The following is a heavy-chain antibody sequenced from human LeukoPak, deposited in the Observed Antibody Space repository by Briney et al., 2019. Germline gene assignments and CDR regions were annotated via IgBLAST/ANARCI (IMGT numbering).Heavy chain of an antibody. V-gene: IGHV3-48*03. CDR2: ISSSGRTT. D-gene: IGHD2-2*01. CDR1: GFTFSNYE. J-gene: IGHJ4*02. Sequence: GGSLRLSCAVSGFTFSNYEMNWVRQALGKGLEWVSYISSSGRTTYYVDSVKGRFTISRDNAKNSLYLQMNSLRAEDTAVYYCARDMPVRDCSSTSCLDYWGQGTLVTVSS. CDR3: ARDMPVRDCSSTSCLDY.